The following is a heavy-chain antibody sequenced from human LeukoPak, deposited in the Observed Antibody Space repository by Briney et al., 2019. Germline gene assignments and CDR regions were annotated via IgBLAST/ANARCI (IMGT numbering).Heavy chain of an antibody. CDR1: GGSFSGYY. CDR3: ARGVRGFDP. Sequence: SETLSLTCAVYGGSFSGYYWSWIRQPPGKGLEWIGEINHSGSTNYNPSLKSRVTTSVDTSKNQFSLKLSSVTAADTAVYYCARGVRGFDPWGQGTLVTVSS. V-gene: IGHV4-34*01. D-gene: IGHD3-10*02. CDR2: INHSGST. J-gene: IGHJ5*02.